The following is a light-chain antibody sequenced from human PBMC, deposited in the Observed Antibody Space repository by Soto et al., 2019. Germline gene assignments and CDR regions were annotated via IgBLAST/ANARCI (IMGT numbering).Light chain of an antibody. V-gene: IGLV2-8*01. J-gene: IGLJ3*02. CDR1: SSDVGAYKY. CDR2: EVT. CDR3: TSYVGNDIWV. Sequence: QSALTQPPSASGSPGQSGTISCTGTSSDVGAYKYVSWYQQYPGKAPKLMIYEVTKRHSGVPDRFSGSKSGNTASLTVSGLQAEDEADYYCTSYVGNDIWVFGGGTKLTVL.